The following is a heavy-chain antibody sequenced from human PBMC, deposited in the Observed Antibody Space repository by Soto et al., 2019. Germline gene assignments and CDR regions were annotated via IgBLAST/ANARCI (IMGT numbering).Heavy chain of an antibody. V-gene: IGHV1-2*02. D-gene: IGHD1-26*01. J-gene: IGHJ4*02. CDR2: INPNSGGT. CDR1: GYTFTGYY. CDR3: ARDRIDSGSYWGPPTY. Sequence: ASVNVSCKSSGYTFTGYYMHWGRGAPGQGLEWMGWINPNSGGTNYAQKFQGRVTMTRDTSISTAYMELSRLRSDDTAVYYCARDRIDSGSYWGPPTYWGQGALVTVSS.